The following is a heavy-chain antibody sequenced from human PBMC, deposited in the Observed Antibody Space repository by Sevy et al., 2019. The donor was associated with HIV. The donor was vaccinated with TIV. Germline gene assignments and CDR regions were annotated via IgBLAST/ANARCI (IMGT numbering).Heavy chain of an antibody. CDR1: GFTFSSYA. Sequence: GGSLRLSCAASGFTFSSYAMTWVRQAPGKGLEWVSGISGSGYSPYYADSVKGRYTISTDNSKNTLYLQMNSLRAENTAVYYWAKEGGGYNYDSSGLFDYWGQGTLVTVSS. CDR3: AKEGGGYNYDSSGLFDY. J-gene: IGHJ4*02. CDR2: ISGSGYSP. D-gene: IGHD3-22*01. V-gene: IGHV3-23*01.